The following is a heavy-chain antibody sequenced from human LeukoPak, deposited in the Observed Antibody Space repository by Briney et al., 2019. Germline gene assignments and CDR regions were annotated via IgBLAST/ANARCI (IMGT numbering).Heavy chain of an antibody. CDR2: INPNSGGT. V-gene: IGHV1-2*02. CDR3: ARESRSRRYIVVVPAAMLGY. Sequence: ASVKVSCKASGYTFTGYYMHWVRQAPGQGLEWMGWINPNSGGTNYAQKFQGRVTMTRDTSISTAYMELSRLRSDDTAVYYCARESRSRRYIVVVPAAMLGYWGQGTLVTVSS. J-gene: IGHJ4*02. CDR1: GYTFTGYY. D-gene: IGHD2-2*01.